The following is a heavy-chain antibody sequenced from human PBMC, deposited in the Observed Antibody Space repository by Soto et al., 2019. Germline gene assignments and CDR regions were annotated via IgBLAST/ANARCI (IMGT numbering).Heavy chain of an antibody. CDR2: INHSGST. D-gene: IGHD6-6*01. Sequence: PSETLSLTCAVYGGSFSGYYWSWIRQPPGKGLEWIGEINHSGSTNYNPSLKSRVTISVDTSKNQFSLKLSSVTAADTAVYYCATVAGAYEYSSSGLTNSFDPWGQGTLVTVS. V-gene: IGHV4-34*01. J-gene: IGHJ5*02. CDR3: ATVAGAYEYSSSGLTNSFDP. CDR1: GGSFSGYY.